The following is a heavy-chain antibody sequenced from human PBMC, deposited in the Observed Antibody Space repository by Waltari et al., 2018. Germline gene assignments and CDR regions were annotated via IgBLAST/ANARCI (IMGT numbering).Heavy chain of an antibody. CDR2: IKSNSDGGTT. J-gene: IGHJ4*02. V-gene: IGHV3-15*01. Sequence: EVQLVESGGGVLKPGRSLRLSCTGSGFTFHSTWMRWVRQAQGVGLEWIGRIKSNSDGGTTDYAAPVKGRFTLSRDDSKSTVYLQMNGLKVDDTAVYFCTAGIPFDYWGQGALVTVSS. CDR1: GFTFHSTW. D-gene: IGHD2-21*01. CDR3: TAGIPFDY.